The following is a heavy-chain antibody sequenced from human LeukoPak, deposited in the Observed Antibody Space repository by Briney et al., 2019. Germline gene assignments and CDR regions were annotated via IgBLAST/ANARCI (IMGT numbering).Heavy chain of an antibody. V-gene: IGHV3-48*01. J-gene: IGHJ4*03. Sequence: GGSLRLSCAPSGFPFSRYSMNWVRQAPGKGLEWVAYISTDSRTIYSGDSVKGRFTIYRDNDKTLLFLQMENLRVEDTAVYYCTTYFDTTGYFEDAYGTWGQGTLVTVSA. CDR2: ISTDSRTI. CDR1: GFPFSRYS. CDR3: TTYFDTTGYFEDAYGT. D-gene: IGHD3-22*01.